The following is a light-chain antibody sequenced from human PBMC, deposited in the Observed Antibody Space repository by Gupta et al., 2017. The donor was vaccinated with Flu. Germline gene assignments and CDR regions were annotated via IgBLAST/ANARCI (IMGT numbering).Light chain of an antibody. CDR3: VQSVGSGVV. Sequence: TVATQEPSFPVSPGGPVPLPCALSSGSVSSDSRPSWYQQTPGQAPRTLLHSTKARSSGVPDRFSGSILGNKAALTIAGAQADDESDYYFVQSVGSGVVFGGGTKLTVL. CDR1: SGSVSSDSR. V-gene: IGLV8-61*01. J-gene: IGLJ3*02. CDR2: STK.